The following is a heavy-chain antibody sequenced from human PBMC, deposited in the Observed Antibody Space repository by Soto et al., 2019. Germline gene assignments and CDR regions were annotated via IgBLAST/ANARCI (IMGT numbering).Heavy chain of an antibody. CDR1: GGSISSYY. D-gene: IGHD3-3*01. CDR3: AREDYDFWSGYSPPYYFDY. Sequence: SENLSLTCTVSGGSISSYYWSWIRQPAGKGLEWIGRIYTSGSTNYNPSLKSRVTMSVDTSKNQFSLKLSSVTAADTAVYYCAREDYDFWSGYSPPYYFDYWGQGTLVTVSS. V-gene: IGHV4-4*07. CDR2: IYTSGST. J-gene: IGHJ4*02.